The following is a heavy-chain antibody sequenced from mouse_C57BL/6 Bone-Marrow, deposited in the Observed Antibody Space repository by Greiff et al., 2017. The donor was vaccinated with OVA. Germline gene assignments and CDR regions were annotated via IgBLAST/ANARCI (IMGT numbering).Heavy chain of an antibody. V-gene: IGHV1-50*01. J-gene: IGHJ3*01. CDR2: IDPSDSYT. CDR1: GYTFTSYW. Sequence: QVQLQQPGAELVKPGASVKLSCKASGYTFTSYWMQWVKQRPGQGLEWIGEIDPSDSYTNYNQKFKGKATLTVDTSSSTAYMQLSSLTSEDAAVYYCAREVGYDWGQGNLVTVSA. D-gene: IGHD3-2*02. CDR3: AREVGYD.